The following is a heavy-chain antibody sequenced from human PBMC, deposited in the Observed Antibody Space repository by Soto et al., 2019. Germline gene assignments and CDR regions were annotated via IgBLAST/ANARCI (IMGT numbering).Heavy chain of an antibody. CDR3: KWDLEASDP. CDR2: IRSKTDGGTT. J-gene: IGHJ5*02. V-gene: IGHV3-15*01. D-gene: IGHD1-26*01. CDR1: GYTFSNAW. Sequence: EVQLVESGGGLVKPGGSLRLSCAASGYTFSNAWMSWVRQAPGKGLEWVGRIRSKTDGGTTDYAAPVKGRFTISRDDSKDTLYLQMNSLKTEDTAVYYCKWDLEASDPWGQGTLVTVSS.